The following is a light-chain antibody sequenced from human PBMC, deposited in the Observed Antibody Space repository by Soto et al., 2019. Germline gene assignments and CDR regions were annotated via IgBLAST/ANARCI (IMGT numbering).Light chain of an antibody. J-gene: IGKJ1*01. CDR2: KAS. CDR1: QSISTW. CDR3: QQYNSYWT. V-gene: IGKV1-5*03. Sequence: DIQMTQSPSTLSASVGDRVTITCRASQSISTWLAWYQQKPGKASKLLIYKASSLESGVPSRFSGSGSGTEFTLTISSLQPDDFATYYCQQYNSYWTFGQGTKGDIK.